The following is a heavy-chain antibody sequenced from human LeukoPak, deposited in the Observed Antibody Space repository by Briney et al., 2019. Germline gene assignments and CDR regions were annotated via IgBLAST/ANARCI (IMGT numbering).Heavy chain of an antibody. D-gene: IGHD6-13*01. CDR1: GGTFSSYA. CDR2: IIPIFGTA. V-gene: IGHV1-69*05. Sequence: GASVKVSCKASGGTFSSYAISWARQAPGQGLEWMGGIIPIFGTANYAQKLQGRVTKTTDTSTSTAYMELRSLRSDDTAVYYCARSSSSWYRPKPFDYWGQGTLVTVSS. CDR3: ARSSSSWYRPKPFDY. J-gene: IGHJ4*02.